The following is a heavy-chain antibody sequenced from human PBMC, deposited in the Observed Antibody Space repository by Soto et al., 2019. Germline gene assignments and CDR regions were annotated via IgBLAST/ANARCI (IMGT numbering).Heavy chain of an antibody. CDR2: IYASGNT. D-gene: IGHD6-13*01. J-gene: IGHJ4*02. V-gene: IGHV4-59*01. CDR1: PDSISDYY. CDR3: ERDLSIAASGGFDY. Sequence: PSETLSLTCLVSPDSISDYYWSCIRQPPGEGLEWIGFIYASGNTNFNPSLKRRVTISIDTSKSQYSLRLISVTAADTAVYYCERDLSIAASGGFDYWGQGTPVTVSS.